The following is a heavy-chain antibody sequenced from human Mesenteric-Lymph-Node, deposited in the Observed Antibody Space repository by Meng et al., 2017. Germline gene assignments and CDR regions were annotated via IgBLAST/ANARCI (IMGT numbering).Heavy chain of an antibody. CDR3: ARYGYYYDSSGYYVGHYYFDY. CDR2: IYTSGST. V-gene: IGHV4-61*02. Sequence: SETLSLTCTVSGGSISSGSYYWSWIRQPAGKGLEWIGRIYTSGSTNYNPSLKSRVTISVDTSKNQFSLKLSSVTAADTAVYYCARYGYYYDSSGYYVGHYYFDYWGQGTLVTVSS. D-gene: IGHD3-22*01. CDR1: GGSISSGSYY. J-gene: IGHJ4*02.